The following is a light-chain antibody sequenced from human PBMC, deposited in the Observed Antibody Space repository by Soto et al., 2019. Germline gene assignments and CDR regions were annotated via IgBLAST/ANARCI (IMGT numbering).Light chain of an antibody. CDR3: VSYTTSASYV. V-gene: IGLV2-14*01. J-gene: IGLJ1*01. CDR1: SSDVGNYIF. CDR2: DIN. Sequence: QSVLTQPASVSGSPGQSITISCTGTSSDVGNYIFVSWYRQHPGKAPKLMIYDINNRPSGVSNRFSGSKSGNTASLTISGLQAEDEADYYCVSYTTSASYVFGIGTKVT.